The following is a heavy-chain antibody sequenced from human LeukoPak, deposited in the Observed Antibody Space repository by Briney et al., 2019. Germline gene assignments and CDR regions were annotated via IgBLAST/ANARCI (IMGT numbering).Heavy chain of an antibody. D-gene: IGHD3-10*01. CDR1: GYSFTNYW. Sequence: GESLKISCKGSGYSFTNYWIGWVRQMPGKGLEWMGIIYPGDSHTRYSPSFQDQVTISADKSINTAYLQWSSLQASDTAMYYCARGPYGYASSATLGSYNWFDPWGQGTLVPVSS. CDR3: ARGPYGYASSATLGSYNWFDP. V-gene: IGHV5-51*01. CDR2: IYPGDSHT. J-gene: IGHJ5*02.